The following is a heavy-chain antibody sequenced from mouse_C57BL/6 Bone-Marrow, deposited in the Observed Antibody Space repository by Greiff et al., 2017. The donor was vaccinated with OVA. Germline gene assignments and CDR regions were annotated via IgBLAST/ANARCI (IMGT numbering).Heavy chain of an antibody. J-gene: IGHJ4*01. D-gene: IGHD1-1*01. CDR3: ISYYYGSSFYAMDY. V-gene: IGHV14-4*01. CDR1: GFNIKDDY. CDR2: IDRENGDT. Sequence: EVQLQQSGAELVRPGASVKLSCTASGFNIKDDYMHWVKQRPEQGLEWIGWIDRENGDTEYASKFQGKATITADTSSNTAYLQLSSLTSEDTAVYYCISYYYGSSFYAMDYWGQGTSVTVSS.